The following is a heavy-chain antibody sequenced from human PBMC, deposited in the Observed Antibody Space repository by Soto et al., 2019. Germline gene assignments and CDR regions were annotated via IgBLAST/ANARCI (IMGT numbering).Heavy chain of an antibody. V-gene: IGHV3-23*01. CDR2: ISGSGGST. Sequence: EVQLLESGGGLVQPGGSLRLSCAASGFTFSSYAMSWVRQAPGKGLEWVSAISGSGGSTYYADSVKGRFTISRDNSKNTLYLQMNSLRAEDTAVYYCASLRVPLNDYGCKGGYWGQGTLFTVSS. CDR1: GFTFSSYA. CDR3: ASLRVPLNDYGCKGGY. D-gene: IGHD4-17*01. J-gene: IGHJ4*02.